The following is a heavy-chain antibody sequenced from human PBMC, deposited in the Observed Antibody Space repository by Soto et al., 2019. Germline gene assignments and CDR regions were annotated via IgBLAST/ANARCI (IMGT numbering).Heavy chain of an antibody. Sequence: SLRLSCAASGFTFSNAWMNWVRQAPGKGLEWVGRIKSKTDSGTTDYAAPVKGRFAISRDDSKNTLYLQMNSLKTEDTAVYYCTTPRNSGSYLYYYYYYGMDVWGQGTTVTVSS. V-gene: IGHV3-15*07. CDR2: IKSKTDSGTT. CDR1: GFTFSNAW. J-gene: IGHJ6*02. D-gene: IGHD1-26*01. CDR3: TTPRNSGSYLYYYYYYGMDV.